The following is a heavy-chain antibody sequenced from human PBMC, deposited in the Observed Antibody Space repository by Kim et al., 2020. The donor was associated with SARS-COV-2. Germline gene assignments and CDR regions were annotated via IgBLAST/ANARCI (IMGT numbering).Heavy chain of an antibody. CDR2: IGSGGGPK. J-gene: IGHJ4*02. D-gene: IGHD3-3*01. Sequence: GGSLRLSCAASAFTFSSYNMDWVRQAPGKGLEWVAYIGSGGGPKYYADSVKSRFTISRDNAKNSVYLQANSLRAEDTAVYYCTREDFRGLDSWGQGALVIVSS. V-gene: IGHV3-48*04. CDR1: AFTFSSYN. CDR3: TREDFRGLDS.